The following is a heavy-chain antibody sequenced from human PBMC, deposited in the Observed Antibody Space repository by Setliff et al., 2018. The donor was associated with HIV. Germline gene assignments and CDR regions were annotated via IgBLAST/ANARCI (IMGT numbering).Heavy chain of an antibody. V-gene: IGHV7-4-1*02. J-gene: IGHJ5*02. CDR2: INTQTGSP. Sequence: ASVKVSCKASGYSFINYAMNWVRQAPGQGLEWMGWINTQTGSPTYAQAFTGRFVFSVDTSVTTAYLQISGLKADDTTVYYCARALYGEYGGDLNWLDPWGQGTLVTVSS. CDR3: ARALYGEYGGDLNWLDP. CDR1: GYSFINYA. D-gene: IGHD4-17*01.